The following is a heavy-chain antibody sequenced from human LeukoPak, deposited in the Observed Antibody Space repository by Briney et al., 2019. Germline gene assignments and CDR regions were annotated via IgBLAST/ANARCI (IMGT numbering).Heavy chain of an antibody. D-gene: IGHD3-16*01. CDR2: IHSTGAT. CDR3: AGHGYDDDDLSLT. CDR1: GGFITNYY. Sequence: SETLSLTCTVSGGFITNYYWDWIRQPPGRGLEWVGYIHSTGATSHNSSLKSRVTMSIDTSKKQFSLKVTSVTAADTAVYYCAGHGYDDDDLSLTWGQGTLVTVSS. V-gene: IGHV4-59*08. J-gene: IGHJ5*02.